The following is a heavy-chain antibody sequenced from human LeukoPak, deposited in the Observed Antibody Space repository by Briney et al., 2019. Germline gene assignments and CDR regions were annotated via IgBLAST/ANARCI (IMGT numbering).Heavy chain of an antibody. CDR1: GFTFSSYA. D-gene: IGHD3-3*01. J-gene: IGHJ4*02. CDR3: ARDHYDFWSGYWGLADY. V-gene: IGHV3-30*01. CDR2: ISYDGSNK. Sequence: PGGSLRLSCAASGFTFSSYAMHWVRQAPGKGLEWVAVISYDGSNKYYADSVKGRFTISRDNSKNTLYLRMNSLRAEDTAVYYCARDHYDFWSGYWGLADYWGQGTLVTVSS.